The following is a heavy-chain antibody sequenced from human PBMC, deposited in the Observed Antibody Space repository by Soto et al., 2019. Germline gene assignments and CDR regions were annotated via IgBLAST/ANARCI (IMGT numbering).Heavy chain of an antibody. Sequence: QVQLVQSGAEVKKPGSSVKVSCKASGGTFSSYTISWVRQAPGQGLEWMGRIIPILGIANYAQKFQGRVTINADKSTSTAYMELSSLRSEDTAVYYCARVEYSSSSRQDIYYYYYMDVWGKGTTVTVSS. D-gene: IGHD6-6*01. CDR3: ARVEYSSSSRQDIYYYYYMDV. J-gene: IGHJ6*03. CDR1: GGTFSSYT. V-gene: IGHV1-69*02. CDR2: IIPILGIA.